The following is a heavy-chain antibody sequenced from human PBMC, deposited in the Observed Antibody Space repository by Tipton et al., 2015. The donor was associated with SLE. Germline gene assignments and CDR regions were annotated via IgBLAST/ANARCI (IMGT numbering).Heavy chain of an antibody. CDR3: ARGNDFWSGNGGY. Sequence: TLSLTCAVYGGSFSGYYWSWIRQPPGKGLEWIGEINHSGSTNYNPSLKSRVTISVDTSKNQFSLKLSSVTAADTAVYYCARGNDFWSGNGGYWGQGTLVTVAS. CDR2: INHSGST. D-gene: IGHD3-3*01. V-gene: IGHV4-34*01. J-gene: IGHJ4*02. CDR1: GGSFSGYY.